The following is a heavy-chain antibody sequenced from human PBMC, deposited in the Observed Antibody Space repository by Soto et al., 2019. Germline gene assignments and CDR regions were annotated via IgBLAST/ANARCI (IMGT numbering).Heavy chain of an antibody. Sequence: QVQMVECGGGVVQPGRSLRLSCAASGFTFSNYNMHWVRQAPGKGLEWVAFISYDGSTKYYADSVKGRFTISRDSSQNTLYLQMNSLRPEDTALYYCARDSYGMDVWGQGTTVTVSS. V-gene: IGHV3-30-3*01. CDR3: ARDSYGMDV. CDR1: GFTFSNYN. J-gene: IGHJ6*02. CDR2: ISYDGSTK.